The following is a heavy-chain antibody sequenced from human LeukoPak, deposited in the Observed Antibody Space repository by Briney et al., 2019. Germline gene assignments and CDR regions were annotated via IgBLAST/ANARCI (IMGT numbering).Heavy chain of an antibody. CDR2: VNGDGSAI. V-gene: IGHV3-7*04. D-gene: IGHD3-3*01. Sequence: PGGSLRLSCAVSGFTFSKAWMNWVRQAPGKGLEWVGQVNGDGSAIYYVDAVKGRFTLSRDNAKSSLYLQMNSLRAEDTAVYYCARGYEWSLDYWGQGTPATVSS. CDR3: ARGYEWSLDY. J-gene: IGHJ4*02. CDR1: GFTFSKAW.